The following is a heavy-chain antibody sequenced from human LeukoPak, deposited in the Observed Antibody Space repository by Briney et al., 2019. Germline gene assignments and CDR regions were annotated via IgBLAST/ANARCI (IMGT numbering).Heavy chain of an antibody. Sequence: SETLSLTCTVSGGSISSYYWSWIRQPPGKGLEWIGYIYYSGSTNYNPSLKSRVTISVDTSKNQFSLKLSSVTAADTAVYYCARDLPSRGAAFDIWGQGTMVTVSS. V-gene: IGHV4-59*01. CDR2: IYYSGST. D-gene: IGHD3-10*01. J-gene: IGHJ3*02. CDR3: ARDLPSRGAAFDI. CDR1: GGSISSYY.